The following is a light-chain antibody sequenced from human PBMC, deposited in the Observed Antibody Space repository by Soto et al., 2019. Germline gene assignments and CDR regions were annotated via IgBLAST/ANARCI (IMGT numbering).Light chain of an antibody. Sequence: QSVLTQPASVSGSPGQSITISCTGTSSDVGGYNYVSWYQQHPGKAPKLMIYEVSNWPSGVSNRFSGSKSGNTASLTISGLQAEDEADYYCSSFTNTNTGVFGGGTKLTVL. CDR3: SSFTNTNTGV. CDR1: SSDVGGYNY. CDR2: EVS. V-gene: IGLV2-14*01. J-gene: IGLJ3*02.